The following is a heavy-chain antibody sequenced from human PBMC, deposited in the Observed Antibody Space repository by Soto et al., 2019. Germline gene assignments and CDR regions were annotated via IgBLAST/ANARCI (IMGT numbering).Heavy chain of an antibody. CDR3: ARVAYCGGDCSDAFDI. Sequence: ASVKVSCKASGYTFTGYYMHWVRQAPGQGLEWMGWINPNSGGTNYAQKFQGWVTMTRDTSISTAYMELSRLRSDDTAVYYCARVAYCGGDCSDAFDIWGQGTMVTVSS. CDR1: GYTFTGYY. V-gene: IGHV1-2*04. D-gene: IGHD2-21*02. CDR2: INPNSGGT. J-gene: IGHJ3*02.